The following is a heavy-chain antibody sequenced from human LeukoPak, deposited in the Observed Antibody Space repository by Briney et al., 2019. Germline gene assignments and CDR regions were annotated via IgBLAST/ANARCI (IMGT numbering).Heavy chain of an antibody. D-gene: IGHD1-14*01. CDR2: ISGNGGNT. CDR3: AYNEWH. Sequence: GGSLRLSCAVSGLTFSSHAMSWVRQAPGKGLEWVSAISGNGGNTYYADSVKGRFTISRDNSKDTLYLQMNSLRVEDTAVYYCAYNEWHWGRGTLVTVSS. V-gene: IGHV3-23*01. CDR1: GLTFSSHA. J-gene: IGHJ1*01.